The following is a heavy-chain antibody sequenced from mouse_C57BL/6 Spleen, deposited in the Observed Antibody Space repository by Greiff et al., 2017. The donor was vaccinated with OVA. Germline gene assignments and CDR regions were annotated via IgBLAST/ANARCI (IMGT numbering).Heavy chain of an antibody. CDR3: ARSLYYDYDGGCAY. D-gene: IGHD2-4*01. CDR1: GFTFTDYY. CDR2: ISNKANGYTT. V-gene: IGHV7-3*01. J-gene: IGHJ3*01. Sequence: EVQRVESGGGLVQPGGSLSLSCAASGFTFTDYYMSWVRQPPGQALEWLGFISNKANGYTTEYSASVKGRFTISRYNSQSILYLQMNALRAEDSATYYGARSLYYDYDGGCAYWGQGTLVTVSA.